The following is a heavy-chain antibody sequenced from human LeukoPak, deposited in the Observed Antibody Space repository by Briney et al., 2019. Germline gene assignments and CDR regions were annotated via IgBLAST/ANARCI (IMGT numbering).Heavy chain of an antibody. J-gene: IGHJ4*02. V-gene: IGHV4-39*07. CDR3: ARGRIARLPYFDY. CDR2: IYYSGST. CDR1: GGSISSSSYY. Sequence: PSETLTLTCTVSGGSISSSSYYWGWIRQPPGKGLEWIASIYYSGSTYYNPSFKSRVTISLDTSKNQFSLKLSSVTAADTAVYYCARGRIARLPYFDYWGQGILVTVSS. D-gene: IGHD5-18*01.